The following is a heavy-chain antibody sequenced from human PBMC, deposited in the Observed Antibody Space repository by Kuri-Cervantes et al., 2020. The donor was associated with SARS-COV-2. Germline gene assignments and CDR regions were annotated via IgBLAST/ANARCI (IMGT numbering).Heavy chain of an antibody. V-gene: IGHV4-38-2*02. CDR3: ARALKGQIDAFDI. Sequence: GSLRLSCRVSGYSISGSYYWGWIRQPPGKGQEWIGSIYHSGSTYYNPYLKSRVTISVDTSKTQFSLRLSSLTAADTAVYYCARALKGQIDAFDIWGRGTMVTVSS. CDR2: IYHSGST. J-gene: IGHJ3*02. CDR1: GYSISGSYY.